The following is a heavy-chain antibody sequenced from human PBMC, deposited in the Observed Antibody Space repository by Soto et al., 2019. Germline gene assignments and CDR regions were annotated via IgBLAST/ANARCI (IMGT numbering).Heavy chain of an antibody. CDR3: AYPSYSSGWRGGMDV. V-gene: IGHV4-34*01. CDR2: INHSGST. Sequence: SETLSLTCAVYGGSFSGYYWSWIRQPPGKGLEWIGEINHSGSTNYNPSLKSRVTISVDTSKNQFSLKLSSVTAADTAVYYCAYPSYSSGWRGGMDVWGQGTTVTVSS. J-gene: IGHJ6*02. CDR1: GGSFSGYY. D-gene: IGHD6-19*01.